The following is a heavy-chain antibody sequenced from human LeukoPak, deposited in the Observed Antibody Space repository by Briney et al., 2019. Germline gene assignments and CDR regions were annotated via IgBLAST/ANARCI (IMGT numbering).Heavy chain of an antibody. D-gene: IGHD2/OR15-2a*01. Sequence: GGSLRLSCAASGNYWMHWVRQAPGKGLLWVSHINSDGSWTSYADSVEGRFTISKDNAKNTVYLQMNNLRAEDTAVYYCVSFYKTDWGRGTLVTVSS. CDR2: INSDGSWT. CDR1: GNYW. V-gene: IGHV3-74*01. CDR3: VSFYKTD. J-gene: IGHJ4*02.